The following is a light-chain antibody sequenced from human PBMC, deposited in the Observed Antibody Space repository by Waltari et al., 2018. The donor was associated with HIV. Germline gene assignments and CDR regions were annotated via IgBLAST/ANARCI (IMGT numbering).Light chain of an antibody. CDR2: RNT. CDR3: HVWDRATGV. Sequence: SYELTQPLSVSVALGQTARNTCGGDNIGSKNVHWYQQKPGQAPVLVIYRNTNRPSGSPERFSGSNWGNTATLTSTRAQGGDEADYYCHVWDRATGVFGTGTTVTVL. CDR1: NIGSKN. V-gene: IGLV3-9*01. J-gene: IGLJ1*01.